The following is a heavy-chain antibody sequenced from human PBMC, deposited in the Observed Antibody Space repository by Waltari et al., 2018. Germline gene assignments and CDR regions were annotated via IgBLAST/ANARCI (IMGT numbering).Heavy chain of an antibody. V-gene: IGHV4-34*01. Sequence: QVQLQQWGAGLLKPSETLSLTCAVYGGSFSGYYWSWIRQPPGKGLEWIGEINQSGSTNYNPSLKSRVTISVDTSKNQFSLKLSSVTAADTAVYYCARGLTGWSRRGAFDIWGQGTMVTVSS. CDR1: GGSFSGYY. J-gene: IGHJ3*02. CDR3: ARGLTGWSRRGAFDI. D-gene: IGHD1-26*01. CDR2: INQSGST.